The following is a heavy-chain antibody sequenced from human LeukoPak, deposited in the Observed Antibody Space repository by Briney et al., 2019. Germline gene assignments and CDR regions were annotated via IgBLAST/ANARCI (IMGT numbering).Heavy chain of an antibody. Sequence: GGSLRLSCAASGFTFSSYAMSWVRQAPGKGLEWVSAISGSGGSTYYADSVKGRFTISRDNSKNTLYLQMNSLRAEDTAVYYCAISSGWTDDAFDIWGQGAMVTVSS. V-gene: IGHV3-23*01. J-gene: IGHJ3*02. CDR1: GFTFSSYA. CDR3: AISSGWTDDAFDI. D-gene: IGHD6-19*01. CDR2: ISGSGGST.